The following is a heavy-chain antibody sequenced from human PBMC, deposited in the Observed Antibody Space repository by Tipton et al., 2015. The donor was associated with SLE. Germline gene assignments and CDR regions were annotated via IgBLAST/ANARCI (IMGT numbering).Heavy chain of an antibody. CDR3: ARCLGETYSFYSYYMDV. V-gene: IGHV1-8*01. CDR1: GYTFTSYD. Sequence: QVQLVQSGAEVKMPGASVKVSCKASGYTFTSYDINWVRQATGQGLEWMGWMSPNSGNTGYVQKFQGRVTMTWNTSVSTAYMELSSLTSEDTAVYYCARCLGETYSFYSYYMDVWGKGTTVTVSS. CDR2: MSPNSGNT. J-gene: IGHJ6*03. D-gene: IGHD2-15*01.